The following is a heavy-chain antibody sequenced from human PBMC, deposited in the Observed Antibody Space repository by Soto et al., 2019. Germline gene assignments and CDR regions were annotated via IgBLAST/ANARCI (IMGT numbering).Heavy chain of an antibody. CDR3: AKTPEDGSSWKYYYYYMDV. V-gene: IGHV3-23*01. D-gene: IGHD6-13*01. CDR2: ISGSGGST. Sequence: GGSLRLSCAASGFTFSSYAMSWVRQAPGKGLEWVSAISGSGGSTYYADSVKGRFTISRDNSKNTLYLQMNSLRAEDTAVYYCAKTPEDGSSWKYYYYYMDVWGKGTTVTVSS. CDR1: GFTFSSYA. J-gene: IGHJ6*03.